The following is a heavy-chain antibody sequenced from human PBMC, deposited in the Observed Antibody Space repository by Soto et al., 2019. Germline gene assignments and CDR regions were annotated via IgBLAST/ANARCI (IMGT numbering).Heavy chain of an antibody. J-gene: IGHJ4*02. D-gene: IGHD3-10*01. Sequence: PGGSLRLSCAASGFSFSSCWMHWVRQAPGKGLVWVSHINSDGSSPTYADSVKGRFTISRDNAKNTLYLQMNSLRAEDSAVYYCAREEGYGSGRYFDYWGLGTLVTVSS. CDR2: INSDGSSP. CDR1: GFSFSSCW. V-gene: IGHV3-74*01. CDR3: AREEGYGSGRYFDY.